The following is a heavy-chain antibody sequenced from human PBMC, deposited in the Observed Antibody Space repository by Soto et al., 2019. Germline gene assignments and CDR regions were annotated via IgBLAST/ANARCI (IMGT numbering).Heavy chain of an antibody. CDR3: ARPGYSSGWWGNWFDP. D-gene: IGHD6-19*01. CDR2: IIPIFGTA. J-gene: IGHJ5*02. Sequence: SVKVSCKXSGGTFSSYAISWVRQAPGQGLEWMGGIIPIFGTANYAQKFQGRVTITADESTSTAYMELSSLRSEDTAVYYCARPGYSSGWWGNWFDPWGQGTLVTVSS. V-gene: IGHV1-69*13. CDR1: GGTFSSYA.